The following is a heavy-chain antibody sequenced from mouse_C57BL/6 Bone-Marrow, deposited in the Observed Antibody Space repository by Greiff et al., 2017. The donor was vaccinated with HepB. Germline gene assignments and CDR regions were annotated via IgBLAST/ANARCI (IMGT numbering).Heavy chain of an antibody. J-gene: IGHJ2*01. CDR1: GYTFTDYY. CDR3: ARDWDGDY. V-gene: IGHV1-19*01. D-gene: IGHD4-1*01. CDR2: INPYNGGT. Sequence: VQLKESGPVLVKPGASVKMSCKASGYTFTDYYMNWVKQSPGKSLEWIGVINPYNGGTSYNQKFKGKATLTVDKSSSTAYMELNSLTSEDSAVYYCARDWDGDYWGQGTTLTVAS.